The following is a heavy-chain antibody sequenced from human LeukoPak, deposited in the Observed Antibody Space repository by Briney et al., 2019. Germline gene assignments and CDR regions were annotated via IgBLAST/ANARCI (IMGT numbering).Heavy chain of an antibody. D-gene: IGHD3-22*01. Sequence: GGSLRLSCTASGFTFNSYVMNWVRQAPGKGLEWVSTIRGSGGSTYTADSVKGRFIISRDNSKNMLYIQMNSLRAEDTAVYYCAKDVNSSGYYLGFDYWGQGTLVTVSS. CDR2: IRGSGGST. V-gene: IGHV3-23*01. CDR3: AKDVNSSGYYLGFDY. CDR1: GFTFNSYV. J-gene: IGHJ4*02.